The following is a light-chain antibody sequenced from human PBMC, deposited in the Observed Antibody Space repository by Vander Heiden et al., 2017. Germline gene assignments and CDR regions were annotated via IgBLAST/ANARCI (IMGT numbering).Light chain of an antibody. J-gene: IGKJ1*01. CDR2: LGS. Sequence: IVMTQSPLSLPVTPGEPASTSCRSSQSLLHSNGYNYLDWYLQKPGQSPQLLLYLGSNRVSGVPDRFSGSGSGTDFTLKIIRVEAEDVGVYYCRQALQTPRTFGQGTKVEIK. CDR3: RQALQTPRT. V-gene: IGKV2-28*01. CDR1: QSLLHSNGYNY.